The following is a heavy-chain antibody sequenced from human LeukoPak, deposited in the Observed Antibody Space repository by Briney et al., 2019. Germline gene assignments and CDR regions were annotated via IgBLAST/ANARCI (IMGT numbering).Heavy chain of an antibody. V-gene: IGHV3-72*01. CDR2: TRNKANSYTT. Sequence: GGSLRLSCASSGFTYSNHYMDWVRQAPGKGLEWVGRTRNKANSYTTEYAASVKGRFTISRDDSKNSLYLQMNSLKTEDTAVYYCARVASGYYQGFFDYWGRGTLVTVSS. CDR1: GFTYSNHY. CDR3: ARVASGYYQGFFDY. D-gene: IGHD3-22*01. J-gene: IGHJ4*02.